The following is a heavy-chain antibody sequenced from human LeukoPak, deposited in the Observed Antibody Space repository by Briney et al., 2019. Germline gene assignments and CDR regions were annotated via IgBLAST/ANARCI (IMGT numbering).Heavy chain of an antibody. CDR2: IYHSGST. CDR1: GGSISSGGYY. V-gene: IGHV4-30-2*01. J-gene: IGHJ3*02. Sequence: SQTLSLTCTVSGGSISSGGYYWSWIRQPPGKGLEWVGYIYHSGSTYYNPSLKSRVTISVDTSKNQFSLKLTSVTAADTAIYYCARDGAVPADDAFDIWGQGTMVTVSS. CDR3: ARDGAVPADDAFDI. D-gene: IGHD3-16*01.